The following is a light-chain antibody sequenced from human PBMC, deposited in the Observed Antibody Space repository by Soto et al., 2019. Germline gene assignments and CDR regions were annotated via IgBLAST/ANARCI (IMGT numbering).Light chain of an antibody. J-gene: IGKJ2*01. CDR1: QNIGSR. CDR2: KAT. V-gene: IGKV1-5*03. CDR3: QQYNDFQYS. Sequence: DIQMTQSPSTLSASVGDGVTITCRANQNIGSRLAWYQQKPGEAPKLLISKATNLQSGVPSRFSGSGSGSDFSLTISSLQPVDSATYFCQQYNDFQYSFGPGTKLDI.